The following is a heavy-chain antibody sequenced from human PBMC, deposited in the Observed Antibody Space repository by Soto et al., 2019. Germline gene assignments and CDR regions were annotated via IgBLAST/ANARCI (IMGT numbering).Heavy chain of an antibody. J-gene: IGHJ3*01. CDR3: AHPRGYGVFDAYDF. D-gene: IGHD4-17*01. V-gene: IGHV3-23*01. CDR2: ISGSAEIT. CDR1: GFTFSTYA. Sequence: EVQLLESGGGLVQPGGSLRLSCAASGFTFSTYAMSWVRQAPGKGLEWVSAISGSAEITYYADSVKGRFTISRDNSINMLYLQMTSLRTEATAVYYCAHPRGYGVFDAYDFWGQGAMVTFSS.